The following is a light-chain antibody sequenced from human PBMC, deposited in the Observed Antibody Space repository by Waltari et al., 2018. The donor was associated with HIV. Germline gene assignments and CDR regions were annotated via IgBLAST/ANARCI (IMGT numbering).Light chain of an antibody. Sequence: QSVVTQPPSASGTPGQRVTMSCSGSSSNIGSTHVYWYQQVPGRAPKLLRSRNNRRPSGVPDRFSGVKSGTSASRAVSGLRSEDEADYYCAAWDDSLTGVVFGGGTKLTVL. J-gene: IGLJ2*01. CDR1: SSNIGSTH. CDR2: RNN. V-gene: IGLV1-47*01. CDR3: AAWDDSLTGVV.